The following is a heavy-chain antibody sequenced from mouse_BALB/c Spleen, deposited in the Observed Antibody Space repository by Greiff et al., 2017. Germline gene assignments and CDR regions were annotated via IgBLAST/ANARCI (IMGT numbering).Heavy chain of an antibody. Sequence: VQLQQSGPELVKPGASVKMSCKASGYTFTDYVISWVKQRTGQGLEWIGEIYPGSGSTYYNEKFKGKATLTADKSSNTAYMQLSSLTSEDSAVYFCASGRPWFAYWGQGTLVTVSA. CDR3: ASGRPWFAY. J-gene: IGHJ3*01. V-gene: IGHV1-81*01. CDR1: GYTFTDYV. CDR2: IYPGSGST.